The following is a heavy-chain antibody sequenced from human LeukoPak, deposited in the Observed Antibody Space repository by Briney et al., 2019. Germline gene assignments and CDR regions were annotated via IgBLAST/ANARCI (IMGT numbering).Heavy chain of an antibody. Sequence: ASVKVSCKASGYTFTAYYMHWVRQAPGQGLEWMGWINPNSGGTNYAQKFQGRVTMTRDTSISTAYMELSRLRSDDTAVYYCARDLFLYYYDSSGYYIDPGGQGTLVTVSS. D-gene: IGHD3-22*01. CDR1: GYTFTAYY. CDR2: INPNSGGT. CDR3: ARDLFLYYYDSSGYYIDP. J-gene: IGHJ5*02. V-gene: IGHV1-2*02.